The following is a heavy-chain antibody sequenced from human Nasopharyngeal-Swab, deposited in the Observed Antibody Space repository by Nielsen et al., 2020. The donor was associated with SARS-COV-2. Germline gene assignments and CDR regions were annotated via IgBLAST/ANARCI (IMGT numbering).Heavy chain of an antibody. D-gene: IGHD4/OR15-4a*01. CDR1: GGTFSSYA. J-gene: IGHJ6*02. Sequence: SVKVSCKASGGTFSSYAISWVRQAPGQGLEWMGGIIPIFGTANYAQKFQGRVTITADESTSTAYMELSSLRSEDMAVYYCARDISKTMVEAYYYYGMDVWGQGTTVTVSS. CDR2: IIPIFGTA. CDR3: ARDISKTMVEAYYYYGMDV. V-gene: IGHV1-69*13.